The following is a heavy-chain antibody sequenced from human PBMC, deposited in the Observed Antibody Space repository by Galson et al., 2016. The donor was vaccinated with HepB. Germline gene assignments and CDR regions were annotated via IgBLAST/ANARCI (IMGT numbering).Heavy chain of an antibody. CDR3: ARFCSGGNCRPFDP. CDR1: GGSIISGGYY. Sequence: TLSLTCTVSGGSIISGGYYWSWIRQHPGKGLEWIGYIYYSGSTYYNPSLKSRVSISVDTSKNQFSLKVTSVTAADTAVYYCARFCSGGNCRPFDPWGQGTLVTVSS. V-gene: IGHV4-31*03. D-gene: IGHD2-15*01. J-gene: IGHJ5*02. CDR2: IYYSGST.